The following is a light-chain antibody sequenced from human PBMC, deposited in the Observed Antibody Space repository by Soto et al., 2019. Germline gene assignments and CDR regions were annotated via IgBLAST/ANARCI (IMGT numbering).Light chain of an antibody. Sequence: TQSPATLSVSPGERVTLSCRASQSLGSNLAWFQQKPGQAPRLLMYAASTRPTSIAARFSGSGSGTDFTLTISRLEPEDFAVYYCLQRSDWRAFGRGTKVDIK. CDR3: LQRSDWRA. CDR2: AAS. V-gene: IGKV3-11*01. J-gene: IGKJ1*01. CDR1: QSLGSN.